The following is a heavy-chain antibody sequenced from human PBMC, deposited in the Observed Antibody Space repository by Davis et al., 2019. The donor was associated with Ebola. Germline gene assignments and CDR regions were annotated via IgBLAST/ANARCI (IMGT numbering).Heavy chain of an antibody. CDR1: GYSFSSYW. Sequence: GESLKISCKCSGYSFSSYWINWVRQMPGKGLEWIGRIDPSDSYSNYSPSFQGHVTISADKSISTAYLQWSSLKASDTAMYYCAITAMDTFFDYWGQGTLVTVSS. V-gene: IGHV5-10-1*01. CDR3: AITAMDTFFDY. D-gene: IGHD5-18*01. J-gene: IGHJ4*02. CDR2: IDPSDSYS.